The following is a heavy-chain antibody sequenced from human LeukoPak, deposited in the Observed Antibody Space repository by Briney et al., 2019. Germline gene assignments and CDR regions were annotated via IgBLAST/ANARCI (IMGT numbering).Heavy chain of an antibody. J-gene: IGHJ6*02. Sequence: ASVKVSCKASGYTFTSYGINWVRQATGQGLERMGWMNPNSGNTGYAQKFQGRVTMTRNTSTSTAYMELSSLRSEDTAVYYCARGGILGGDFWSGYYSYYYYGMDVWGQGTTVTVSS. CDR3: ARGGILGGDFWSGYYSYYYYGMDV. V-gene: IGHV1-8*01. CDR1: GYTFTSYG. D-gene: IGHD3-3*01. CDR2: MNPNSGNT.